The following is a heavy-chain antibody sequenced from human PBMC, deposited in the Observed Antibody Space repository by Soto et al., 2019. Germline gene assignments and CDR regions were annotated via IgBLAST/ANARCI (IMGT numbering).Heavy chain of an antibody. Sequence: EVQLVESGGGLIQPGGSLRLSCAASGFTFSNSWMTWVRQAPGKGLEWVANIKRDGSQKSYLDSVRGRFTISRDNAKNSLYLLMDSLTVEDTALYYCARDVSPGSSSLYLDAFDIWGQGTMVTVSS. D-gene: IGHD3-10*01. CDR1: GFTFSNSW. CDR2: IKRDGSQK. V-gene: IGHV3-7*05. J-gene: IGHJ3*02. CDR3: ARDVSPGSSSLYLDAFDI.